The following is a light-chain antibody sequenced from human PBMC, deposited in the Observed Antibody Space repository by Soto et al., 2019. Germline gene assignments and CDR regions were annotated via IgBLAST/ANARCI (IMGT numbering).Light chain of an antibody. CDR2: KAS. CDR1: QSIISW. J-gene: IGKJ4*01. Sequence: DIQMTQSPATLSASVGDRVTITCRASQSIISWLALYQQKPGTAPKFLIFKASSLESGVPSRFSGSGSGTEITLTISSLQPDDFATYYCQQYTTLPLTFGGGPKVEI. V-gene: IGKV1-5*03. CDR3: QQYTTLPLT.